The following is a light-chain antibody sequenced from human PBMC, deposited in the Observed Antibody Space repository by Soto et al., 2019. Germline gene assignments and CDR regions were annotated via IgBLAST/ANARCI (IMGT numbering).Light chain of an antibody. Sequence: QSALTQPPSASGSPGQSVTISCTGTSSDVGGYNYVSWYQQHPGKAPKLMIYEVSKRPSGVPDRVSGSKSGNTASLTVSGLQAEDEADYYCSSYAGSNIGVFGGGTKLTVL. V-gene: IGLV2-8*01. CDR3: SSYAGSNIGV. CDR1: SSDVGGYNY. J-gene: IGLJ3*02. CDR2: EVS.